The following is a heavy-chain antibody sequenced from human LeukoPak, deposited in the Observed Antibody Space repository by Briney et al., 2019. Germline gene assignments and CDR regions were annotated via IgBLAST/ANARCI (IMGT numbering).Heavy chain of an antibody. CDR1: GGPIRGADYY. D-gene: IGHD5-18*01. J-gene: IGHJ4*02. CDR2: IYYDGRT. CDR3: ARDLGYSYGYFFDY. Sequence: PSETLSLTCTVSGGPIRGADYYWSWIRQPPGKGLEWIGYIYYDGRTSYNPSLKSRVTISVDTSKNQFSLTLSSVTAADTAVYYCARDLGYSYGYFFDYWGQGTLVTVSS. V-gene: IGHV4-30-4*01.